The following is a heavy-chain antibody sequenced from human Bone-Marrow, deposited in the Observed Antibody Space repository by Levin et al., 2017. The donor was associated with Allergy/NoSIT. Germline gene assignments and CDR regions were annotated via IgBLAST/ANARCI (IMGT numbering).Heavy chain of an antibody. J-gene: IGHJ5*02. V-gene: IGHV4/OR15-8*01. CDR3: AKTIFGDPNRFDP. Sequence: PSETLSLTCVVSGVSISSTNWWTWVRQPPGKGLEWIGEVYHSGSSKYNPSLESRVTISVDKSKNQFSLRLYSVTAADTAVYYCAKTIFGDPNRFDPWGQGSLVTVSS. D-gene: IGHD3-3*01. CDR2: VYHSGSS. CDR1: GVSISSTNW.